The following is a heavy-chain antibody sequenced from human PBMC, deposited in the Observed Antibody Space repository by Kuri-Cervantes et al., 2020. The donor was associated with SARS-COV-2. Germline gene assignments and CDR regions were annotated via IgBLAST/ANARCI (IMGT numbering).Heavy chain of an antibody. CDR3: ARDLDPVGLPGENNWFDP. J-gene: IGHJ5*02. Sequence: SVKVSCKASGVTFSSYAISWVRQAPGQGLEWMGGIIPIFGTANYAQKFQGRVTITADESTSTAYMELSSLRSEDTAVYYCARDLDPVGLPGENNWFDPWGQGTLVTVSS. CDR2: IIPIFGTA. CDR1: GVTFSSYA. D-gene: IGHD3/OR15-3a*01. V-gene: IGHV1-69*13.